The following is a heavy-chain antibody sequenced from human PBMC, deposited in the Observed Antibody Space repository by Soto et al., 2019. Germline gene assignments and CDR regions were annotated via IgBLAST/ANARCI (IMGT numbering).Heavy chain of an antibody. CDR3: ARETAVAGRWYFDL. D-gene: IGHD6-19*01. V-gene: IGHV1-2*04. Sequence: ASVKVSCKASGYTFTGYYMHWVRQAPGQGLEWMGWINPNSGGTNYAQKFQGWVTMTRDTSISTAYMELSRLRSDDTAVYYCARETAVAGRWYFDLWGRDTLVTVSS. CDR2: INPNSGGT. J-gene: IGHJ2*01. CDR1: GYTFTGYY.